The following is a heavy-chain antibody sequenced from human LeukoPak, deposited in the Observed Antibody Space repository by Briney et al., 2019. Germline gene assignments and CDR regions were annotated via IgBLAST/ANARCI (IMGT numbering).Heavy chain of an antibody. CDR1: GFTFSSYS. CDR3: ARHYYDSSGYTPAWFDP. D-gene: IGHD3-22*01. V-gene: IGHV3-21*01. Sequence: PGGSLRLSCAASGFTFSSYSMNWVRQAPGKGLEWVSSISSSSSYIYYADSVKGRFTISRDNAKNSLYLQMNSLRAEDTAVYYCARHYYDSSGYTPAWFDPWGQGTLVTVSS. CDR2: ISSSSSYI. J-gene: IGHJ5*02.